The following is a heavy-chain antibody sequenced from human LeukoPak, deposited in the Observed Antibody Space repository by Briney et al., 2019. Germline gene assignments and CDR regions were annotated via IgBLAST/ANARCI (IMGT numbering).Heavy chain of an antibody. CDR2: INHSGST. J-gene: IGHJ4*02. CDR3: ARGRGSGSYYQGYYFDY. V-gene: IGHV4-34*01. D-gene: IGHD3-10*01. Sequence: SETLSLTCAVYGGSFSGYYWSWIRQPPGKGLEWIGEINHSGSTNYNPSLKSRVTISVDTSKNQFSLKLSSATAADTAVYYCARGRGSGSYYQGYYFDYWGQGTLVTVSS. CDR1: GGSFSGYY.